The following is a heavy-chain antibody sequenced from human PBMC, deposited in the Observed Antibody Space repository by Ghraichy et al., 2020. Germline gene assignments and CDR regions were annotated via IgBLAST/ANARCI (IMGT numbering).Heavy chain of an antibody. CDR1: GFTFSSYS. J-gene: IGHJ6*03. D-gene: IGHD6-19*01. CDR3: ARDLRTGSGRYYYYMDV. V-gene: IGHV3-21*01. CDR2: ISSSSSYI. Sequence: GESLNISCAASGFTFSSYSMNWVRQAPGKGLEWVSSISSSSSYIYYADSVKGRFTISRDNAKNSLYLQMNSLRAEDTAVYYCARDLRTGSGRYYYYMDVWGKGTTVTVSS.